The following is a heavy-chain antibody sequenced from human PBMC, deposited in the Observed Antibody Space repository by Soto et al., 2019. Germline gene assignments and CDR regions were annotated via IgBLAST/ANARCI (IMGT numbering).Heavy chain of an antibody. CDR3: ARHKYTIFGVPLDV. CDR2: IYYIGST. CDR1: GGSISSSSYY. D-gene: IGHD3-3*01. Sequence: ETLSLTCTVSGGSISSSSYYWVWIRQPPGRGLGWILSIYYIGSTYYNPSLKSRVTISVDTFKNQFSLKLSSVTAADTAVYYFARHKYTIFGVPLDVWGKGTTVTVSS. J-gene: IGHJ6*04. V-gene: IGHV4-39*01.